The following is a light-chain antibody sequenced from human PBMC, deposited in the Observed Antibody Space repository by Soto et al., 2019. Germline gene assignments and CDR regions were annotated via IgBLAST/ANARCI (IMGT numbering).Light chain of an antibody. V-gene: IGLV1-40*01. J-gene: IGLJ1*01. CDR1: SSNIGAGYD. CDR3: QSYDSSRRGSEV. Sequence: QSVLTQPPSVSGAPGQRVTISCTGSSSNIGAGYDVHWYQQLPGTAPKLLIYGNGNRPSGVPDRFSGSKSGTSASLAITGLQAEDEADYYCQSYDSSRRGSEVFGTGTKLTVL. CDR2: GNG.